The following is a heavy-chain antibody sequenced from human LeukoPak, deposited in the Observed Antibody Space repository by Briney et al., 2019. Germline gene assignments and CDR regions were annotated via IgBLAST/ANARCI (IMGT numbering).Heavy chain of an antibody. V-gene: IGHV4-4*09. CDR1: GGSISDYY. CDR3: ARPHSSTDFYAFDI. CDR2: IRTSGST. D-gene: IGHD2-2*01. J-gene: IGHJ3*02. Sequence: SETLSLTSTVSGGSISDYYWSWIRQPPGTGLEWIGYIRTSGSTNYSPSLASRVTMSVDTSKNQISLKLRSVTAADTAVYYCARPHSSTDFYAFDIWGQGTMVTVSS.